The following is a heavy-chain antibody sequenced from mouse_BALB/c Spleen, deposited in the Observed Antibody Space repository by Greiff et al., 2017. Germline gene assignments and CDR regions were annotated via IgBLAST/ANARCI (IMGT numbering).Heavy chain of an antibody. CDR1: GFNIKDYY. J-gene: IGHJ3*01. CDR3: ARVSDPGREGFAY. D-gene: IGHD3-3*01. V-gene: IGHV14-1*02. Sequence: VQLQQSGAELVRPGALVKLSCKASGFNIKDYYMHWVKQRPEQGLEWIGWIDPENGNTIYDPKFQGKASITADTSSNTAYLQLSSLTTEDTAVYYGARVSDPGREGFAYWGQGTLVTVSA. CDR2: IDPENGNT.